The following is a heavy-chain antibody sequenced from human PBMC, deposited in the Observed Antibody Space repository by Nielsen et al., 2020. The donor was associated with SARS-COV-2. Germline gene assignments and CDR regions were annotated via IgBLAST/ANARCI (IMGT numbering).Heavy chain of an antibody. J-gene: IGHJ4*02. CDR1: GFTFSSYT. D-gene: IGHD5-24*01. CDR3: ARDLSDGYNRPFDY. V-gene: IGHV3-7*01. Sequence: GESLKISCAASGFTFSSYTMNWVRQAPGKGLEWVANIKQDGSEKYYVDSVKGRFTISRDNAKNSLYLQMNSLRAEDTAVYYCARDLSDGYNRPFDYWGQGTLVTVSS. CDR2: IKQDGSEK.